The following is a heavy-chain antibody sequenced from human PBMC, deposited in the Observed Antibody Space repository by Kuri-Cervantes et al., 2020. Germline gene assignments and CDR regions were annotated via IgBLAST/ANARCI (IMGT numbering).Heavy chain of an antibody. J-gene: IGHJ6*03. D-gene: IGHD4-17*01. CDR2: ISSSGSTI. Sequence: GESLKISCAASGFTFSDYYMSWIRQAPGKGLEWVSYISSSGSTIYYADSVKGRFTISRDNAKNALYLQMNSLRAEDTAVYYCARGGPLYYGDYLNRDYYYYMDVWGKGTTVTVSS. CDR3: ARGGPLYYGDYLNRDYYYYMDV. CDR1: GFTFSDYY. V-gene: IGHV3-11*04.